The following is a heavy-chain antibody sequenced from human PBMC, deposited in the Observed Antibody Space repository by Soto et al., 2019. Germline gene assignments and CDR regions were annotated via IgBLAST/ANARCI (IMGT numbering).Heavy chain of an antibody. CDR3: ARGLPSFSNPYYYEY. D-gene: IGHD2-21*02. CDR1: GYTFINNW. J-gene: IGHJ4*01. Sequence: GESRKSCFQASGYTFINNWIGWVRQKPGKVLELLGIIYPGLSETRYSPSFRGQVSISVDNSISTAYLQWSSLKASDTAIYYCARGLPSFSNPYYYEYWGHGTLVIVSS. V-gene: IGHV5-51*01. CDR2: IYPGLSET.